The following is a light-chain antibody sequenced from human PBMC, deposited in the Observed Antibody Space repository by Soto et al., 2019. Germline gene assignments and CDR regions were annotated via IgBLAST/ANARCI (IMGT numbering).Light chain of an antibody. CDR1: QSVSSSY. CDR3: QQYGSSRT. J-gene: IGKJ1*01. CDR2: GAS. V-gene: IGKV3-20*01. Sequence: EIVLTQSPGALSLSPGERATLSRRASQSVSSSYLACYQHKPGQAPRLLIYGASSRATRIPARFSGSGSGTDFTLTISRREREDFAVYYCQQYGSSRTFGQGTKVEIK.